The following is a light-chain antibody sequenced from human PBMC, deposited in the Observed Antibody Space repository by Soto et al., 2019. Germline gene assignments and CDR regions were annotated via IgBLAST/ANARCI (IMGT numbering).Light chain of an antibody. V-gene: IGLV2-23*02. CDR2: EVN. CDR3: SPHAGRGSII. Sequence: QSALTQPASVSGSPGQSITISCTGASTDIGRYDLVAWYQQDPGKAPKLMIYEVNKRPSGVSDRFSGSKSGNTASLTISGLQAEDGADYFCSPHAGRGSIIFGGGTKLPVL. CDR1: STDIGRYDL. J-gene: IGLJ2*01.